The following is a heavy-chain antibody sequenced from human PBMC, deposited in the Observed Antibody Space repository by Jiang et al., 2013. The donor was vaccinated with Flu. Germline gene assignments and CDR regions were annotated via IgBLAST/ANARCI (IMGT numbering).Heavy chain of an antibody. CDR1: GFSLSTSGMC. CDR2: IDWDDDK. J-gene: IGHJ4*02. CDR3: ARMTVRGVSKGVDY. D-gene: IGHD3-10*01. V-gene: IGHV2-70*11. Sequence: KPTQTLTLTCTFSGFSLSTSGMCVSWIRQPPGKALEWLARIDWDDDKYYSTSLKTRLTISKDTSKNRVVLTMTNMDPVDTATYYCARMTVRGVSKGVDYWGQGTLVTVSS.